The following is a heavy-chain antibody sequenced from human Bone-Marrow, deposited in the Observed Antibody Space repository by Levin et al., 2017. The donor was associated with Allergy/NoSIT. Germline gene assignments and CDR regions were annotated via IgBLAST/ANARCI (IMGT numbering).Heavy chain of an antibody. D-gene: IGHD4-17*01. Sequence: LSLTCAASGFTFSNYAMTWVRQAPGKGLEWVSAISGSGASAYYSASVKGRFTISRDNSQNTLYLQMNSLRAGDTAVYYCAKRLRGNALDIWGQGTMVTVSS. CDR2: ISGSGASA. CDR1: GFTFSNYA. V-gene: IGHV3-23*01. J-gene: IGHJ3*02. CDR3: AKRLRGNALDI.